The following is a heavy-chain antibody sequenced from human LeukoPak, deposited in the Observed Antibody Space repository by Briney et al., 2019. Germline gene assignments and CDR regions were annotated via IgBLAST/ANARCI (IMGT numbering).Heavy chain of an antibody. J-gene: IGHJ4*02. D-gene: IGHD3-22*01. V-gene: IGHV5-51*01. CDR3: ARQNSYDSSGYWGPFDY. Sequence: GESLKISCKGSGYSFTSYWIGWVRQMPGKGLEWMGIIYPGDSDTRYSPSFQGQVTISADKSISTPYLQWSSLKASDTAMYYCARQNSYDSSGYWGPFDYWGQGTLVTVSS. CDR1: GYSFTSYW. CDR2: IYPGDSDT.